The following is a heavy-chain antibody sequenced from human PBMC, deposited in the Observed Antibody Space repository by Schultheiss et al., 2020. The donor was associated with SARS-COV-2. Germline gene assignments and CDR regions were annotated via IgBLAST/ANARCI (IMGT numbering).Heavy chain of an antibody. CDR2: IYWNGDE. J-gene: IGHJ5*02. CDR3: ARIPSSSSGGEWFDP. D-gene: IGHD6-6*01. CDR1: GLSLSTSGVG. V-gene: IGHV2-5*01. Sequence: SGPTLVKPTQTLTLTCTFSGLSLSTSGVGVGWIRQPPGQALEWLALIYWNGDERYSPSLKSRLTITKDTSKSQVVLTMTNMDPVDTATYYCARIPSSSSGGEWFDPWGQGTLVTVAS.